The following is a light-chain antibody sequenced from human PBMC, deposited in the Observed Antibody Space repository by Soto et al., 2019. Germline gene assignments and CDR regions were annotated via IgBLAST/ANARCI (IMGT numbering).Light chain of an antibody. CDR3: ASYTIKTNYV. J-gene: IGLJ1*01. V-gene: IGLV2-14*01. Sequence: ALTQPASVSGSPGQSITISCTGTNVDVGGYNYVSWYQHHPGKAPKLLIFEVSNRPSGVSNRFSGSKSGNTASLTISGLQSEDEADYYCASYTIKTNYVFGSGTKVTLL. CDR1: NVDVGGYNY. CDR2: EVS.